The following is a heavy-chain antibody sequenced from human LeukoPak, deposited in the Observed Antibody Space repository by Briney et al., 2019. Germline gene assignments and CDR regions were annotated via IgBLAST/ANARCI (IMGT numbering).Heavy chain of an antibody. V-gene: IGHV4-39*01. D-gene: IGHD2-2*01. CDR2: IYYSGST. CDR3: ARVMVVTARYFDY. Sequence: SETLSLTCTVSGGSISSSSYYWDWIRLPPGKGLEWIGSIYYSGSTYYNPSLKSRVTISVDTSKSQLSLNLSSVTAADTAVYYCARVMVVTARYFDYWGQGTLVTVSS. J-gene: IGHJ4*02. CDR1: GGSISSSSYY.